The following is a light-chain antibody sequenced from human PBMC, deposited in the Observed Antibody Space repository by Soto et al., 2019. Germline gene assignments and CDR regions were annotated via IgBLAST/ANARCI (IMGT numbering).Light chain of an antibody. V-gene: IGKV3-20*01. CDR3: QQYTTSSWT. CDR1: QSVRSSY. Sequence: EIVLTQSPGTLSLSPGERATLSCRASQSVRSSYLAWYQQKPGQAPRVLIYGTSSRATGIPDRFSGSGSGTDFTLTISRLEPEDFAVYYCQQYTTSSWTFGQGTKVDIK. J-gene: IGKJ1*01. CDR2: GTS.